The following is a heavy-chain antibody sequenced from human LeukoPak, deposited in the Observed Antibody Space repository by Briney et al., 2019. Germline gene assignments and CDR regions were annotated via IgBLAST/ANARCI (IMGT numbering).Heavy chain of an antibody. Sequence: GGSLRLSCAASGFPFSTYAMSWVRQAPGKGLEWVSSISGSTGRTYYADSVKGRFTISRDNSKNTLYLQMNNLRAEDTAVYYCAPRVVGSAPFDYWGQGTLVTVSS. V-gene: IGHV3-23*01. CDR3: APRVVGSAPFDY. J-gene: IGHJ4*02. D-gene: IGHD2-15*01. CDR1: GFPFSTYA. CDR2: ISGSTGRT.